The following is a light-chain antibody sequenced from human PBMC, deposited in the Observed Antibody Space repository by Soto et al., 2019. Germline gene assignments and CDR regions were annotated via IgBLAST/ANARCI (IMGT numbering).Light chain of an antibody. J-gene: IGKJ1*01. CDR2: KVS. Sequence: DVVMTQSPLSLPVTLGQPASISCRSSQGLVSSDGNTYLNWYQQRPGQSPRRLIYKVSNRNSGVPDRFSGSGSGTDFTLKISRVEAGDVGVYYCLQGSHWPWTFGQGTKVEI. CDR3: LQGSHWPWT. CDR1: QGLVSSDGNTY. V-gene: IGKV2-30*01.